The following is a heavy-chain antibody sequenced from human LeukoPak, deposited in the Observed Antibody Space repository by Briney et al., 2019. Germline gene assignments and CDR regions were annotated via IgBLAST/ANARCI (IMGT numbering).Heavy chain of an antibody. V-gene: IGHV4-4*07. D-gene: IGHD5-18*01. CDR1: GGSLTNYY. J-gene: IGHJ6*03. CDR3: ARDSPVGYTYGHYYYYMDV. CDR2: IHSGGTT. Sequence: SETLSLTCTVSGGSLTNYYWTWIRQSAEKGLEFIGRIHSGGTTNYNPSLRSRMTLSVDTSNNQVSLKLTAATAADMAVYYCARDSPVGYTYGHYYYYMDVWGKGTTVTVSS.